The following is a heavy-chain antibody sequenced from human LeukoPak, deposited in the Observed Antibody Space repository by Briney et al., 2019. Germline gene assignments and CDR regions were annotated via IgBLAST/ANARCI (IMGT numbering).Heavy chain of an antibody. D-gene: IGHD4-17*01. Sequence: GGSLRLSCAASGFTFDDYGMSWVRQAPGKGLEWVSGINWNGGSTGYADSVKGRFTISRDNAKNTLYLQMNSLRAEDTAVYYCARGFLSDYGDYTYGMDVWGQGTTVTVSS. V-gene: IGHV3-20*04. J-gene: IGHJ6*02. CDR3: ARGFLSDYGDYTYGMDV. CDR1: GFTFDDYG. CDR2: INWNGGST.